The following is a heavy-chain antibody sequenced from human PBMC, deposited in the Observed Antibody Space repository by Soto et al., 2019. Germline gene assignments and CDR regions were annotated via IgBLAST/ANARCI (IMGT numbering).Heavy chain of an antibody. J-gene: IGHJ2*01. CDR1: GHIFTDFF. D-gene: IGHD1-26*01. Sequence: QAQLVQSGAEVKQPGASVKVSCKASGHIFTDFFMHWVRQAPGQGLEWMGWTNSNSGGTKYAQKFQGRVTMTRDTSISTAYMDPSRLTSDDTAVYYCARGKEVSGYWFFDLWGRGTLVTVSS. CDR3: ARGKEVSGYWFFDL. V-gene: IGHV1-2*02. CDR2: TNSNSGGT.